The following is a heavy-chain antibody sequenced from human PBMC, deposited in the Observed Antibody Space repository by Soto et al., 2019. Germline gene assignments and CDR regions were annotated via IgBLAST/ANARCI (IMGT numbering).Heavy chain of an antibody. D-gene: IGHD6-6*01. Sequence: GGSLRLSCAASGFTFSSYSMNWVRQAPGEGLEWVSSISSSSSYIYYADSVKGRFTISRDNAKNSLYLQMNSLRAEDTAVYYCARDSSSFGGLDYWGQGTLVTVSS. CDR3: ARDSSSFGGLDY. V-gene: IGHV3-21*01. J-gene: IGHJ4*02. CDR2: ISSSSSYI. CDR1: GFTFSSYS.